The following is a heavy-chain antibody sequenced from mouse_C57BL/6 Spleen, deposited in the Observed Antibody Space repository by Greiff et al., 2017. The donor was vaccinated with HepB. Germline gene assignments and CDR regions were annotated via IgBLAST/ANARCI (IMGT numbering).Heavy chain of an antibody. CDR1: GFTFSSYA. V-gene: IGHV5-4*01. CDR2: ISDGGSYT. J-gene: IGHJ2*01. D-gene: IGHD1-1*01. CDR3: ARDSTTVDYFDY. Sequence: EVQVVESGGGLVKPGGSLKLSCAASGFTFSSYAMSWVRQTPEKRLEWVATISDGGSYTYYPDNVKGRFTISRDNAKNNLYLQMSHLKSEDTAMYYCARDSTTVDYFDYWGQGTTLTVSS.